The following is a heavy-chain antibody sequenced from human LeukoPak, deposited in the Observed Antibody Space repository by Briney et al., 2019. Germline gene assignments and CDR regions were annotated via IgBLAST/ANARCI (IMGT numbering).Heavy chain of an antibody. D-gene: IGHD3-22*01. V-gene: IGHV1-2*02. CDR1: GYTFTGYY. Sequence: GASVKVSCKASGYTFTGYYMHWVRQAPGQGLEWMGWINPNSGGTNYAQKFQGRVTITRDTSISTAYMELSRLRPDDTAVYYCARDIVADYYYYYGMDVWGQATTVTVSS. CDR2: INPNSGGT. J-gene: IGHJ6*02. CDR3: ARDIVADYYYYYGMDV.